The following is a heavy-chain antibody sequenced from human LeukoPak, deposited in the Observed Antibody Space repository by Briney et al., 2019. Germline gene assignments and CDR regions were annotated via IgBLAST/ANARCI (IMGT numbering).Heavy chain of an antibody. CDR3: AREYSSSWYRDGPHMDV. J-gene: IGHJ6*03. V-gene: IGHV4-34*01. CDR1: GGSFSGYY. D-gene: IGHD6-13*01. Sequence: NPSETLSLTCAVYGGSFSGYYWSWIRQPPGKGLEWIGSIYHSGTTYSGSTYYNPSLKSRVTISLDTSKNQFSLKVGSMTAADTAVYYCAREYSSSWYRDGPHMDVWGKGTTVTVSS. CDR2: IYHSGTTYSGST.